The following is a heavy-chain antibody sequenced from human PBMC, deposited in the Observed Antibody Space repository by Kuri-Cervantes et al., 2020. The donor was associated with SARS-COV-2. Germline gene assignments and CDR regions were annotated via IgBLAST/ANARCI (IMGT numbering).Heavy chain of an antibody. D-gene: IGHD6-6*01. Sequence: GGSLRLSCAASGFTFSSYWMHWVRQAPGKGLEWVSSISSSSSYIYYADSVKGRFTISRDNAKNSLYLQMNSLRAEDTAVYYCARIVAARPYNYYGMDVWGQGTTVTVSS. CDR1: GFTFSSYW. CDR2: ISSSSSYI. V-gene: IGHV3-21*01. CDR3: ARIVAARPYNYYGMDV. J-gene: IGHJ6*02.